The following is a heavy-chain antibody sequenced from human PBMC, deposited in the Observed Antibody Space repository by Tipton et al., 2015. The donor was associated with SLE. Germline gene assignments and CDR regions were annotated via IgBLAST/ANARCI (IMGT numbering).Heavy chain of an antibody. CDR3: ARGGIQLWNWFDP. CDR1: GASISSDGYY. J-gene: IGHJ5*02. Sequence: TLSLTCTVSGASISSDGYYWSWIRQHPGKGLEWIGYIYYSGSTYYNPSLNSRLTISVDTSKNQFSLKLSSVTAADTAVYYCARGGIQLWNWFDPWGQGTLVTVSS. V-gene: IGHV4-31*03. CDR2: IYYSGST. D-gene: IGHD5-18*01.